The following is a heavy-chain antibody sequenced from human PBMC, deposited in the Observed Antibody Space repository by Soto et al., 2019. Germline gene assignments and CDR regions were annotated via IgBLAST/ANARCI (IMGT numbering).Heavy chain of an antibody. Sequence: HVQLVQSGAEVKKPGASVKVSCKASGYTFTSYYMHWVRLAPGQGLEWMGIINPDGGGTSYAQQFQGRVIMTRDTSTSTVYMEMISLRSEDTAVYYCAVGCNYLSMDVWGQGTTVTVSS. CDR2: INPDGGGT. V-gene: IGHV1-46*01. D-gene: IGHD4-4*01. CDR1: GYTFTSYY. CDR3: AVGCNYLSMDV. J-gene: IGHJ6*02.